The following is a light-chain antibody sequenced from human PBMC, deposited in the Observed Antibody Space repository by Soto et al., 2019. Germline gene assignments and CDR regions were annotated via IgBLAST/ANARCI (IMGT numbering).Light chain of an antibody. CDR3: TSYTSTSTPYV. V-gene: IGLV2-14*01. CDR1: SSDVGRYTY. Sequence: QSALTQPASVSGSPGQSITISCAGTSSDVGRYTYVSWYQQHPGKAPKLIIYDVYNRPSGVSNRFSGSKSGNTASLTISGLQAEDGADYYCTSYTSTSTPYVFGGGTKLTVL. J-gene: IGLJ1*01. CDR2: DVY.